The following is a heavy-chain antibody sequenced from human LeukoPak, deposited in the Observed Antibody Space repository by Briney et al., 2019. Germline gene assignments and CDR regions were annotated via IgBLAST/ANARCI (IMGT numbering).Heavy chain of an antibody. V-gene: IGHV4-59*11. Sequence: SETLSLTCTVSGGSISSHYWSWIRQPPGKGLEWIGYIYYSGSTNYNPSLKSRVTISVDTSKNQFSLKLSSVTAADTAVYYCARFFLGGGSSWFDPWGQGTLVTVSS. CDR3: ARFFLGGGSSWFDP. CDR1: GGSISSHY. CDR2: IYYSGST. J-gene: IGHJ5*02. D-gene: IGHD2-15*01.